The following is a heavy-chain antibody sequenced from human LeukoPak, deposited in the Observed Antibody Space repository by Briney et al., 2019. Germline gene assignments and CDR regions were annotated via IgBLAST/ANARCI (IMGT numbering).Heavy chain of an antibody. Sequence: GESLKISCKGCGYSFTSYWIGWVRQMPGKGLEWMGIIYSGDSDTRYSPSFQGQVTISADKSISTAYPQWSSLKASDTAMYYCALMVVTGSIDYWGQGTLVTVSS. CDR2: IYSGDSDT. V-gene: IGHV5-51*01. CDR3: ALMVVTGSIDY. D-gene: IGHD4-23*01. J-gene: IGHJ4*02. CDR1: GYSFTSYW.